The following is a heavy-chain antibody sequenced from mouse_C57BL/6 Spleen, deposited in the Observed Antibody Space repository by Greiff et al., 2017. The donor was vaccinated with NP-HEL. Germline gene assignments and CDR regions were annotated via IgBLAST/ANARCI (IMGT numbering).Heavy chain of an antibody. V-gene: IGHV1-52*01. Sequence: VQLVESGAELVRPGSSVKLSCKASGYTFTSYWMHWVKQRPIQGLEWIGNIDPSDSETHYNQKFKDKATLTVDKSSSTAYMQLSSLTSEDSAVYYCARRDPNWDFAYWGQGTLVTVSA. CDR2: IDPSDSET. D-gene: IGHD4-1*02. CDR3: ARRDPNWDFAY. J-gene: IGHJ3*01. CDR1: GYTFTSYW.